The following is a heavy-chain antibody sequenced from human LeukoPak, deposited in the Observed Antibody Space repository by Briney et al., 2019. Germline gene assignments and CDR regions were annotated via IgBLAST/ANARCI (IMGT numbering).Heavy chain of an antibody. J-gene: IGHJ3*02. D-gene: IGHD3-3*01. V-gene: IGHV1-2*02. CDR3: ARFGSKVQIRFLEWSLSLDI. CDR1: GYTFTGYY. CDR2: INPNSGGT. Sequence: ASVKVSCKASGYTFTGYYIHWVRQAPGQGPEWMGYINPNSGGTNYAQKFQGRVTMTRDTSISTAYMELSRLRSDDTAVYYCARFGSKVQIRFLEWSLSLDIWGQGTMVTVSS.